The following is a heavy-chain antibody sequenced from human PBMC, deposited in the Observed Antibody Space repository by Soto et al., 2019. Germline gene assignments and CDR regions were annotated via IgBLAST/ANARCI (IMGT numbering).Heavy chain of an antibody. CDR1: GGSISSGYYY. V-gene: IGHV4-39*01. Sequence: PSETLSLTCTVSGGSISSGYYYWGWIRQPPGKGLEWIGYIYYSGSTYYNPSLKSRVTISVDTSKNQFSLKLSSVTAADTAVYYCARPGGDYAHAFDIWGQGTMVTVSS. CDR3: ARPGGDYAHAFDI. CDR2: IYYSGST. J-gene: IGHJ3*02. D-gene: IGHD4-17*01.